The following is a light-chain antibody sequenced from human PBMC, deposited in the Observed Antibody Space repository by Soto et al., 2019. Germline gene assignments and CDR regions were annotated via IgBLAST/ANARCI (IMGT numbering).Light chain of an antibody. Sequence: QPVLTQPPSASGTPGQRVAISCSGSNSNIGRNTVNWYQQLPGTAPKLLIYNDNQRPSGVPDRFSGSKSGTSASLAISGLQSEDEADYYCATWDDSLNGSVFGTGTKLTVL. CDR1: NSNIGRNT. V-gene: IGLV1-44*01. J-gene: IGLJ1*01. CDR3: ATWDDSLNGSV. CDR2: NDN.